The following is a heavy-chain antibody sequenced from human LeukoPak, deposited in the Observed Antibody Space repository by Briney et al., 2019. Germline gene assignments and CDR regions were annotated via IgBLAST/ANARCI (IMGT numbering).Heavy chain of an antibody. CDR2: INPSGGST. V-gene: IGHV1-46*01. CDR3: ARDITEDTLRPTGYFDY. CDR1: GYTVTSYY. J-gene: IGHJ4*02. D-gene: IGHD1-14*01. Sequence: GASVKVSCKASGYTVTSYYMHWVRQAPGQGLEWMGIINPSGGSTSYAQKFQGRVTMTRDMSTSTVYMELSSLRSEDTAVYYCARDITEDTLRPTGYFDYWGQGTLVTVSS.